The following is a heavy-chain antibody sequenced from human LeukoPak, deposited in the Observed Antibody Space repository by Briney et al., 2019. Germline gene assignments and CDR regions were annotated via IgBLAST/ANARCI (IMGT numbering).Heavy chain of an antibody. V-gene: IGHV3-30-3*01. CDR2: ISFDGSKT. CDR3: ARDRQPYYHYYGMDV. D-gene: IGHD6-6*01. Sequence: GGSLRLSCAASGFTFSSYAMHWVRQAPGKGLEWVAVISFDGSKTYYADSLKGRRTISRDNSKRTLYLQMNSLRAEDTAAYYCARDRQPYYHYYGMDVWGQGPAVTVSS. J-gene: IGHJ6*02. CDR1: GFTFSSYA.